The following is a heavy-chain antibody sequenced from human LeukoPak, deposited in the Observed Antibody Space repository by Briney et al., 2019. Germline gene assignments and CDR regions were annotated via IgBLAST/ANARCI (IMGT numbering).Heavy chain of an antibody. CDR3: ARQYYFDSSGYWLFYFDY. CDR1: GYSIGSGDY. J-gene: IGHJ4*02. V-gene: IGHV4-38-2*02. CDR2: INLSGNT. D-gene: IGHD3-22*01. Sequence: PSETLSLTCTVSGYSIGSGDYWGWIRPSPGKGLEWIGSINLSGNTYYNQSLKSRVTLSGDTSKNQFSLKLGSVTAADTAVYYCARQYYFDSSGYWLFYFDYWGQGTLVTVSS.